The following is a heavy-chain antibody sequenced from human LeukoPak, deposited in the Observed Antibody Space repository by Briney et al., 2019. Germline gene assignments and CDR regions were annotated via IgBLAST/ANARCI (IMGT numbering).Heavy chain of an antibody. CDR1: GFTFSSYG. J-gene: IGHJ6*02. D-gene: IGHD2-8*01. CDR2: IWFDGKNE. V-gene: IGHV3-33*01. CDR3: ARDRHCANGVCHSPPGMDV. Sequence: GGSLRLSCAASGFTFSSYGMHWVRQGPGKRLEWVADIWFDGKNEHFADSVKGRFTISRDNSKNTMYLQINSLRAEDTAVYYCARDRHCANGVCHSPPGMDVWGQGTTVTVSS.